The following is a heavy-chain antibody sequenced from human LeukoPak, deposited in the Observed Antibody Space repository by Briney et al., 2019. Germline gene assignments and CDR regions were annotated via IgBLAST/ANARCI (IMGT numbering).Heavy chain of an antibody. D-gene: IGHD3-10*01. V-gene: IGHV3-15*01. CDR2: IKSKTEGGTT. J-gene: IGHJ4*02. CDR1: VFTFSNAW. CDR3: SSYSRYYFDW. Sequence: KPGGSLRLSCAASVFTFSNAWMSWAPQAPGKGLEWVRRIKSKTEGGTTDYATPVKGRFTISRHEPKNTLCQQMNSITNEDTVAYYCSSYSRYYFDWWGQGTLVTVSS.